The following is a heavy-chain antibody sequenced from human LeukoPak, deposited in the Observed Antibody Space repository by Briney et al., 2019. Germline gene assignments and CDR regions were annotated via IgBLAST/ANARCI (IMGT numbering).Heavy chain of an antibody. Sequence: PSETLSLTCAVYGGSFSGYYWSWIRQPPGKGLEWIGYIYYSGSTNYNPSLKSRVTISVDTSKNQFSLKLSSVTAADTAVYYCARLGVQDKTYYYYYMDVWGKGTTVTVSS. D-gene: IGHD3-16*01. CDR2: IYYSGST. V-gene: IGHV4-59*01. CDR1: GGSFSGYY. CDR3: ARLGVQDKTYYYYYMDV. J-gene: IGHJ6*03.